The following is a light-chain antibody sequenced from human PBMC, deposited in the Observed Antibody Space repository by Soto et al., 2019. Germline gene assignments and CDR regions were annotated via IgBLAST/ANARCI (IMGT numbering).Light chain of an antibody. CDR1: QTVSSSY. CDR3: QQYGTSPWT. CDR2: AVS. Sequence: EIVLTHSPGTLSLSPGERATLSCRASQTVSSSYLAWYQQKPGQAPRLLIYAVSSRATGIPDRFSGSGSGTDFTLTISRLAPEDFAVYYCQQYGTSPWTFGQGTKVYIK. J-gene: IGKJ1*01. V-gene: IGKV3-20*01.